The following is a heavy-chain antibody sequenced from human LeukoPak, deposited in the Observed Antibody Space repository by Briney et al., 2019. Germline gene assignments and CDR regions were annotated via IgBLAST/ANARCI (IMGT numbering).Heavy chain of an antibody. D-gene: IGHD3-22*01. CDR1: GGSFSGYY. V-gene: IGHV4-34*01. CDR2: INHSGST. CDR3: ARGLRCRYYYDSSGRSYYFDY. Sequence: SETLSLTCAVYGGSFSGYYWSWIRQPPGKGLEWIGEINHSGSTNYNPSLKSRVTISVDTSKDQFSLKLSSVTAADTVVYYCARGLRCRYYYDSSGRSYYFDYWGQGTLVTVSS. J-gene: IGHJ4*02.